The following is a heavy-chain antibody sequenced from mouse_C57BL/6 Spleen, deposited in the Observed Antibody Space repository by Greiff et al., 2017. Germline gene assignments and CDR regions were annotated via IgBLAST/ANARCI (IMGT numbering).Heavy chain of an antibody. V-gene: IGHV5-9-1*02. J-gene: IGHJ2*01. CDR1: GFTFSSYA. CDR2: ISSGGDYI. Sequence: EVKLVESGEGLVKPGGSLKLSCAASGFTFSSYAMSWVRQTPEKRLEWVAYISSGGDYIYYADTVKGRFTISRDNARNTLYLQMSSLKSEDTAMYYCTRGSYDGYYPYYFDYWGQGTTLTVSS. CDR3: TRGSYDGYYPYYFDY. D-gene: IGHD2-3*01.